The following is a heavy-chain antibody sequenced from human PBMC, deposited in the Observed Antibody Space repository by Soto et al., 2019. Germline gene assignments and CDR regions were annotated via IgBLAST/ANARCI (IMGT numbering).Heavy chain of an antibody. J-gene: IGHJ6*02. Sequence: ASVKVSCKVSGYTLTELSMHWVRQAPGKGLEWMGGFDPEDGDTIYAQKFQGRVTMTEDTPTDTAYMELSSLRSEDTAVYYCAREGVRGVTNRPDYYYGMDVWGQGTTVTVSS. V-gene: IGHV1-24*01. CDR1: GYTLTELS. CDR3: AREGVRGVTNRPDYYYGMDV. CDR2: FDPEDGDT. D-gene: IGHD3-10*01.